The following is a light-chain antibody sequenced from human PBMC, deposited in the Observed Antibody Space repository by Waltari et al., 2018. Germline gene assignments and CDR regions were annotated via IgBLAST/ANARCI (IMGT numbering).Light chain of an antibody. Sequence: IVLTQSPGTLSLSPGERATLSCRASPSVSSTYLAWYQQKPGQAPRLLIYGTSTRATGIPDRFSGSGSGTDFTLTISRLEPEDFAVYYCQQYDYSFTFGGGTRVEIK. V-gene: IGKV3-20*01. CDR1: PSVSSTY. CDR2: GTS. J-gene: IGKJ4*01. CDR3: QQYDYSFT.